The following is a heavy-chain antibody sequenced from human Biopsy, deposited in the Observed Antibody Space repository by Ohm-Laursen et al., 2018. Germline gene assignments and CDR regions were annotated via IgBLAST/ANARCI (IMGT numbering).Heavy chain of an antibody. J-gene: IGHJ4*02. CDR2: IYSGGNT. V-gene: IGHV4-61*01. D-gene: IGHD6-19*01. CDR3: ARGRRTSGWPYFDN. Sequence: SETLSLTCTVSGDSLTSGPANWSWIRQPPGQGLEYIGFIYSGGNTNYNPSLKNRATMSVDTSKNQFYLKLYSVTAADTAVYYSARGRRTSGWPYFDNWGQGALAIVSP. CDR1: GDSLTSGPAN.